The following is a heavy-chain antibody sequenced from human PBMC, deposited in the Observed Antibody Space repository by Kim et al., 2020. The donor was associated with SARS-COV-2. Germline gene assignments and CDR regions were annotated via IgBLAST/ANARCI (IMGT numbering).Heavy chain of an antibody. J-gene: IGHJ4*02. D-gene: IGHD5-12*01. V-gene: IGHV3-21*01. CDR3: FSGYAFNY. CDR1: GFTFSSYS. CDR2: ISSSGVYI. Sequence: GGSLRLSCAVSGFTFSSYSMNWVRQAPGKGLEWVSSISSSGVYISYADSVKGRFTISRDNAKNSVYLQMNSLRVEDTAVYYCFSGYAFNYWGQGTLVTVS.